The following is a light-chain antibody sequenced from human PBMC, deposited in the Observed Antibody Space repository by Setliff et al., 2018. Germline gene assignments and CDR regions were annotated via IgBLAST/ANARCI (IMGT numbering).Light chain of an antibody. J-gene: IGLJ1*01. CDR1: SSDIGAYDY. V-gene: IGLV2-14*03. CDR2: DVS. Sequence: QSALTQPASVSGSPGQSITIYCIGSSSDIGAYDYVAWYQQHPGKAPKLMIYDVSHRPSGVSHRFSASKSGNTASLTISGLQVEDEAGYYCSSYSTRTSLEVFGTGTKVTVL. CDR3: SSYSTRTSLEV.